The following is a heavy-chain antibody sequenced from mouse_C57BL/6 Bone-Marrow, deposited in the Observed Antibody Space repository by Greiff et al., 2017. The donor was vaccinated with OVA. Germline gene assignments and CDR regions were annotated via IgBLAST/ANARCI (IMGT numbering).Heavy chain of an antibody. Sequence: QVQLQQSGAELVRPGTSVKVSCKASGYAFTNYLIEWVKQRPGQGLEWIGVINPGSGGTNYNEKFKGKATLTADKSSSTAYMQLSSLTSEDSAVYFCARFSDGYPTWFAYWGQGTLVTVSA. D-gene: IGHD2-3*01. CDR1: GYAFTNYL. V-gene: IGHV1-54*01. CDR2: INPGSGGT. J-gene: IGHJ3*01. CDR3: ARFSDGYPTWFAY.